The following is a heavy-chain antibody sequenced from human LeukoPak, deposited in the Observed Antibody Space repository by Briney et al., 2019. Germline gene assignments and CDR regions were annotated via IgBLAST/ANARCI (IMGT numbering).Heavy chain of an antibody. V-gene: IGHV4-34*01. J-gene: IGHJ4*02. D-gene: IGHD4-11*01. CDR1: GGSFSGYY. CDR2: INHSGST. CDR3: AREVESYSNYERAQDY. Sequence: LKPSETLSLTCAVYGGSFSGYYWSWIRQPPGKGLEWIGEINHSGSTNYNPSLKSRVTISVDTSKNQFSLKLSSVTAADTAVYYCAREVESYSNYERAQDYWGQGTLVTVSS.